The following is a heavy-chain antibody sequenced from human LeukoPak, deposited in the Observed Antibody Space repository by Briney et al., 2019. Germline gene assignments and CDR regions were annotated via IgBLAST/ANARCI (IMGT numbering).Heavy chain of an antibody. D-gene: IGHD2-21*02. Sequence: ASVKVSCKASGYTFTSYAMNWVRQAPGQGLEWMGWINTNTGNPTYAQGFTGRFVFSLDTSVSTAYLQISSLEAEDTAVYYCARERGLHFRLPAYRWFDPWGQGTLVTVSS. V-gene: IGHV7-4-1*02. CDR2: INTNTGNP. CDR1: GYTFTSYA. J-gene: IGHJ5*02. CDR3: ARERGLHFRLPAYRWFDP.